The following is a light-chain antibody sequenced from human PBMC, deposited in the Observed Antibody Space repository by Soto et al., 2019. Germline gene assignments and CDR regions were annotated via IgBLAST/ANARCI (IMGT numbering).Light chain of an antibody. V-gene: IGLV2-14*01. CDR2: EVT. Sequence: QSALTQPASVSGSPGQSIPISCAGTSGDVGGYDYVSWYQHHPGKAPKLMMYEVTNRPSGVSSRFSGSKSGNTASLTISGLQTEDDADYYCSSYTTTSARIFGGGTKVTV. J-gene: IGLJ2*01. CDR1: SGDVGGYDY. CDR3: SSYTTTSARI.